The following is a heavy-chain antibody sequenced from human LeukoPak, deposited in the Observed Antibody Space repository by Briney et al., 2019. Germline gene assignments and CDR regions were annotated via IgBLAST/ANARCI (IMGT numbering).Heavy chain of an antibody. J-gene: IGHJ4*02. CDR2: FDPADGET. Sequence: GASVKVSCKVSGYTLTELSMHWVRQAPGKGLEWMGGFDPADGETIYAQKFQGRVTMTEDTSTDTAYMELSSLRSEDTAVYYCAREKLHQRITMVRGVAHFDYWGQGTLVTVSS. V-gene: IGHV1-24*01. CDR3: AREKLHQRITMVRGVAHFDY. D-gene: IGHD3-10*01. CDR1: GYTLTELS.